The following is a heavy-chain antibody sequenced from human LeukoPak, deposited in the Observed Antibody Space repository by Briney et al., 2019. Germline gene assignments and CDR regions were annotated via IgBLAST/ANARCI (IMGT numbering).Heavy chain of an antibody. J-gene: IGHJ4*02. Sequence: ASVKVSCKASGYTFTSYAMHWVRQAPGQRLEWMGWINAGNGNTKYSQKFQGRVTMTRNTSISTAYMELSSLRSEDTAVYYCARAMRVGATDYWGQGTLVTVSS. V-gene: IGHV1-3*01. D-gene: IGHD1-26*01. CDR3: ARAMRVGATDY. CDR1: GYTFTSYA. CDR2: INAGNGNT.